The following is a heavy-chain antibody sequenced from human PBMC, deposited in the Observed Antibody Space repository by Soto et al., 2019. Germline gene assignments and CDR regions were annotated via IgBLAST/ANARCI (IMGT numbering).Heavy chain of an antibody. D-gene: IGHD3-10*01. CDR2: IYYSGST. J-gene: IGHJ5*02. CDR3: ASLAYYYGSGSSPWFDP. Sequence: TLSLTCTVSGGSISSYYWSWIRQPPGKGLEWIGYIYYSGSTNYNPSLKSRVTISVDTSKNQFSLKLSSVTAADTAVYYCASLAYYYGSGSSPWFDPWGQGTLVTVSS. V-gene: IGHV4-59*08. CDR1: GGSISSYY.